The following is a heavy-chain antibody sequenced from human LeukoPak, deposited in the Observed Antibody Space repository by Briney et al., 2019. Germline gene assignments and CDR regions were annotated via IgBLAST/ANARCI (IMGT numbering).Heavy chain of an antibody. D-gene: IGHD3-16*01. V-gene: IGHV3-21*01. CDR1: GFTFSSYS. Sequence: GGSLRLSCAASGFTFSSYSMNWVRQAPGKGLEWVSSISSSSSYIYYADSVKGRFTISRDNAKNSLYLQMNSLRAEDTAVYYCARDTFGRGIFDYWGQGTLVTVSS. J-gene: IGHJ4*02. CDR2: ISSSSSYI. CDR3: ARDTFGRGIFDY.